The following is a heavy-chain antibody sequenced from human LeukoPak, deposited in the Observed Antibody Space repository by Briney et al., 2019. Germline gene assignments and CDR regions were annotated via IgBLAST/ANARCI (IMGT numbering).Heavy chain of an antibody. D-gene: IGHD1-26*01. V-gene: IGHV3-23*01. CDR2: ISGSGGST. J-gene: IGHJ6*02. CDR1: GFTFSSYA. Sequence: PGGSLRLSCAASGFTFSSYAMSWVRQAPGKGLEWVSAISGSGGSTYYANSVKGRFTISRDNSKNTLYLEMNRLRADDTAIYYCARGEYGMDVWGQGTTVTVSS. CDR3: ARGEYGMDV.